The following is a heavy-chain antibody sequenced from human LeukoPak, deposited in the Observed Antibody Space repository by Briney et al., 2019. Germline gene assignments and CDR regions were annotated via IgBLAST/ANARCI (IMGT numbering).Heavy chain of an antibody. J-gene: IGHJ4*02. Sequence: GGSLRLSCAASGFTFSSSAMSWVRQAPGKGLEWVSAISNNGGYTYYADSVQGRFTISRDNSKNTLYLQMNSLRAEDTAVYYCARDRHDYVWGSYRYIDYWGQGTLVTVSS. CDR1: GFTFSSSA. CDR2: ISNNGGYT. D-gene: IGHD3-16*02. CDR3: ARDRHDYVWGSYRYIDY. V-gene: IGHV3-23*01.